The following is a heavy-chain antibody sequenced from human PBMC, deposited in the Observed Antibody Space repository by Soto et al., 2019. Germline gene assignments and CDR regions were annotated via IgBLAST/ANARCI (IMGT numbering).Heavy chain of an antibody. CDR3: AKDRGYSSSGLDY. Sequence: PGGSLGLSCAASGFTFDDYAMHWVRQAPGKGLEWVSGISWNSGSTYYADSVKGRFTISRDNAKNTLFLQMNSLRAEDTAVYYCAKDRGYSSSGLDYWGQGTLVTVSS. CDR1: GFTFDDYA. CDR2: ISWNSGST. D-gene: IGHD6-6*01. J-gene: IGHJ4*02. V-gene: IGHV3-23*01.